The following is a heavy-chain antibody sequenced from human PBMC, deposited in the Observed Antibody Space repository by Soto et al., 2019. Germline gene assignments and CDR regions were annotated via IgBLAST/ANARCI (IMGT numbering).Heavy chain of an antibody. Sequence: QITLKESGPTLVKPTQTLTLTCTFSGFSLSTSGVGVGWIRQPPGKALEWLALIYWDDDKRYSPSLKSRLAITKDTSKNQVVLTMTNMDPVDTASYYCAHRADYGGSPYYFDYWGQGTLVTVSS. D-gene: IGHD4-17*01. CDR3: AHRADYGGSPYYFDY. J-gene: IGHJ4*02. CDR1: GFSLSTSGVG. CDR2: IYWDDDK. V-gene: IGHV2-5*02.